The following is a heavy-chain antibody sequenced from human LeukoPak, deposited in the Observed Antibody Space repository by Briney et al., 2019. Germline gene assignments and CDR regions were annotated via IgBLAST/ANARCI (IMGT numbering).Heavy chain of an antibody. CDR2: IRSKAYGGTT. CDR3: TILRITMIVVVFDY. J-gene: IGHJ4*02. V-gene: IGHV3-49*04. D-gene: IGHD3-22*01. Sequence: GGSLRLSCTASGFTFGDYAMSWVRQAPGKGLEWVGFIRSKAYGGTTEYAASVKGRFTISRDDSKSIAYLQMNSLKTEDTAVYYCTILRITMIVVVFDYWGRGTLVTVSS. CDR1: GFTFGDYA.